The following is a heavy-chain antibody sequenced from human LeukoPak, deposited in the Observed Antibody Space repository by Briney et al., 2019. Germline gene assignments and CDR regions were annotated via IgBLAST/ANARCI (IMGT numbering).Heavy chain of an antibody. CDR1: GGSFIGYY. J-gene: IGHJ5*02. V-gene: IGHV4-34*01. Sequence: PSETLSLTCAFYGGSFIGYYWSWIRQPPRKGLEWIGEINHSGSTNYNPSLKSRVTISVDTSKNQFSLKLSSVTAADTAVYYCARAIAAAGTNQNWFDPWGQGTLVTVSP. CDR3: ARAIAAAGTNQNWFDP. CDR2: INHSGST. D-gene: IGHD6-13*01.